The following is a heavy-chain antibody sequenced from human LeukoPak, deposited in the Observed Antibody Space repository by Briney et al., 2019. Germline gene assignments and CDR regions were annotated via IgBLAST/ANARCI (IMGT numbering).Heavy chain of an antibody. D-gene: IGHD3-22*01. CDR1: GGSISSSY. J-gene: IGHJ4*02. V-gene: IGHV4-59*01. Sequence: SETLSLTCTVSGGSISSSYWCWIRQPPGKGLEWIGYIYYSGSTNYNPSLKSRVTISLDTSQNQFSLKLSSVTAADTAVYYCARVGEYYDSSDLDYWGQGTLVTVSS. CDR2: IYYSGST. CDR3: ARVGEYYDSSDLDY.